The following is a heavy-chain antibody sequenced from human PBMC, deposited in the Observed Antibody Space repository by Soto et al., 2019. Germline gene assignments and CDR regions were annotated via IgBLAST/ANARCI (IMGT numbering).Heavy chain of an antibody. D-gene: IGHD2-15*01. CDR2: IIPSFGTA. V-gene: IGHV1-69*06. CDR1: GGTFSSYA. CDR3: ARDGGGGSFQMGY. J-gene: IGHJ4*02. Sequence: QVHLVQSGAEVKKPGSSVKVSCKASGGTFSSYAISWVRQAPGPGLEWMGGIIPSFGTANYAQKFQGRVTSTADKSTSTAYMELSSLRSEDTAVYYCARDGGGGSFQMGYWCQGTLVTVSS.